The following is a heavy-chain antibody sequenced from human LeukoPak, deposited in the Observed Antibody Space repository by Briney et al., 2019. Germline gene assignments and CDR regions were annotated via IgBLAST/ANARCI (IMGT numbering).Heavy chain of an antibody. V-gene: IGHV3-30*02. CDR3: VKDFDYVWGSFDY. D-gene: IGHD3-16*01. Sequence: GGSLRLSCAASGFTFSNYGMNWVRQAPGKGLEWVAFIRDDGGATYYSDSVKGRFTISRDNSKNTLFLLMNSLRAEDTAVYYCVKDFDYVWGSFDYWGQGTLVTVSS. CDR1: GFTFSNYG. CDR2: IRDDGGAT. J-gene: IGHJ4*02.